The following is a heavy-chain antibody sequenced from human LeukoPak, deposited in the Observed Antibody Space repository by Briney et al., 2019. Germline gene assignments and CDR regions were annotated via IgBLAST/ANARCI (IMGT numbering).Heavy chain of an antibody. CDR3: ARGTTYDGVTDYYFNY. CDR2: IYYSGST. V-gene: IGHV4-30-4*08. D-gene: IGHD2-8*01. CDR1: GGSISSGDYY. J-gene: IGHJ4*02. Sequence: PSQTLSLTCTVSGGSISSGDYYWSWIRQPPGKGLEWIGYIYYSGSTYYNPSLKSRVTISVDTSKNQFSLKLSSVTAADTAVYYCARGTTYDGVTDYYFNYWGQGTLVTVSS.